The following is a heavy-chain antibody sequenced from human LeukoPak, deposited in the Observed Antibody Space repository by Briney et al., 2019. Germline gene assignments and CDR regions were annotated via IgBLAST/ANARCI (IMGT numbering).Heavy chain of an antibody. J-gene: IGHJ4*02. CDR2: IYNSGST. D-gene: IGHD6-19*01. CDR3: AREYSGGWSIDF. V-gene: IGHV4-38-2*02. CDR1: GYSISSGYY. Sequence: SETLSLTCTVSGYSISSGYYWGWIRQPPGKGLEWIGNIYNSGSTYHNPSLKSRVTISVDTSKNQFSLKLSSVTAADTAVYYCAREYSGGWSIDFWGQGTLVTVSS.